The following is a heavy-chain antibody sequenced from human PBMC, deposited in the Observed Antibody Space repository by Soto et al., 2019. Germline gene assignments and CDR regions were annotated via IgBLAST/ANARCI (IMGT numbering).Heavy chain of an antibody. V-gene: IGHV4-4*07. CDR3: AREGASSYASRHFDN. CDR2: IYGSGGT. CDR1: GGSMFSYY. J-gene: IGHJ4*02. D-gene: IGHD3-16*01. Sequence: SETLSLTCTVSGGSMFSYYWSWIRQPAGKGLEWIARIYGSGGTNYNPSLKSRVTMSLGTSKNKFSLRLTSVTAADTAVYYCAREGASSYASRHFDNWGPGTLVTVSS.